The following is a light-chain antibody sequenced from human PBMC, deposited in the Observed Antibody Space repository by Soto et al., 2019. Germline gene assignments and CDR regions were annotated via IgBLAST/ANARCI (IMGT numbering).Light chain of an antibody. CDR1: SSDIGGFNY. CDR3: SSYTTTSTLGV. Sequence: QSALTQPASVSGSPGQSITISCTRTSSDIGGFNYVSWYQQHPGTAPKLIIYEVSNRPSGISNRFSGSKSGNTASLTISGLQAEDEADYYCSSYTTTSTLGVFGGGTQLTVL. CDR2: EVS. J-gene: IGLJ3*02. V-gene: IGLV2-14*01.